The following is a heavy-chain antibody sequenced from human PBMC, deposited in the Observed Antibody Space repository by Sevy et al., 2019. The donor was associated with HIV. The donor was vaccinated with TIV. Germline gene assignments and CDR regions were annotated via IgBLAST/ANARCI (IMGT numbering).Heavy chain of an antibody. D-gene: IGHD6-13*01. J-gene: IGHJ6*02. CDR1: GFTFSDYY. V-gene: IGHV3-11*01. CDR3: ARGIAADAYGMDV. CDR2: ISSSGSTM. Sequence: GGSLRLSYAASGFTFSDYYMIWIRQAPGKGLEWVSYISSSGSTMYYADSVKGRFTISRDNAKNSLYLQMNSLRAEDTAVYYCARGIAADAYGMDVWGQGTTVTVSS.